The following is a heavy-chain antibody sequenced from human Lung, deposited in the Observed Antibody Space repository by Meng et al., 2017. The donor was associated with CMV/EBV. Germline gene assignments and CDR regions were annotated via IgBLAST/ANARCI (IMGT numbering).Heavy chain of an antibody. CDR1: GYTFTSHG. CDR3: ARDSSGYAKSFYDYYGLDV. J-gene: IGHJ6*02. CDR2: ISGYNGDT. D-gene: IGHD2-2*01. Sequence: SVXVSXXASGYTFTSHGMSWVRQAPGQGLEWMGWISGYNGDTNYAQKLQGRVTMTTDTSTTTVYMELRSLRSDDTAVYYCARDSSGYAKSFYDYYGLDVWGQGXTVTFSS. V-gene: IGHV1-18*01.